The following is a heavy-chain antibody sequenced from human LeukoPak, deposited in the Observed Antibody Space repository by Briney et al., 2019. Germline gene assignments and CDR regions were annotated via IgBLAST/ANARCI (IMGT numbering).Heavy chain of an antibody. J-gene: IGHJ4*02. V-gene: IGHV4-31*03. CDR3: ARALEVDSSGAGVDYFDY. CDR1: GGSISSGGYY. Sequence: PSETLSLTCTVSGGSISSGGYYWSWIRQHPGKGLEWIGYIYYSGSTYYNPSLKSRVTISVDTSKNQFSLKLSSVTAADTAVYYCARALEVDSSGAGVDYFDYWGQGTLVTVSS. D-gene: IGHD3-22*01. CDR2: IYYSGST.